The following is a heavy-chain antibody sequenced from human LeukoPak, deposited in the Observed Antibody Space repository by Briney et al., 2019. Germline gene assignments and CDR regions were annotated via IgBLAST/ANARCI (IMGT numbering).Heavy chain of an antibody. CDR1: GYSISSGYY. CDR2: IYHSGST. J-gene: IGHJ4*02. Sequence: KPSETLSLTCTVSGYSISSGYYWGWIRQPPGKGLQWIGSIYHSGSTYYNPSLKSRVTISVDTSKNQFSLKLSSVTAADTAVYYCARGGVVVVVWGQGTLVTVSS. CDR3: ARGGVVVVV. V-gene: IGHV4-38-2*02. D-gene: IGHD3-22*01.